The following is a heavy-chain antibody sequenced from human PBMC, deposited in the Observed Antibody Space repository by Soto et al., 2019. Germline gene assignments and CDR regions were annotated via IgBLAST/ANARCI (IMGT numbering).Heavy chain of an antibody. CDR3: ARDKGSTSHYVDY. J-gene: IGHJ4*02. D-gene: IGHD2-2*01. V-gene: IGHV1-69*04. CDR2: IIPILGIA. Sequence: ASVKVSCKASGGTFSSYTISWVRQAPGQGLEWMGRIIPILGIANYAQKFQGRVTITADKSTSTAYMELSSLRSEDTAVYYCARDKGSTSHYVDYWGQGTLVTVSS. CDR1: GGTFSSYT.